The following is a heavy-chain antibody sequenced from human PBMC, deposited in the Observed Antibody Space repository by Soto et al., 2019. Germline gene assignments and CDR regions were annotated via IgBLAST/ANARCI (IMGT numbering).Heavy chain of an antibody. V-gene: IGHV3-11*01. CDR2: ISRSGTVI. Sequence: QVQLVESGGGLVKPRGSLRLSCAASGFTFSDSYMSWVRQAPGKGLEWVSYISRSGTVIYYADSVKGRFTISRDDATNSLYLHMNSLRAEDTAVYYCGSDSHAVDLGYWGQGTLVTVSS. D-gene: IGHD3-10*01. CDR1: GFTFSDSY. CDR3: GSDSHAVDLGY. J-gene: IGHJ4*02.